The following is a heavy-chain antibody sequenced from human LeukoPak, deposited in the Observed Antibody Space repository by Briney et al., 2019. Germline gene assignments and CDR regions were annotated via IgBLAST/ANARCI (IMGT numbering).Heavy chain of an antibody. CDR2: IYYSGST. CDR1: GGSISSYY. J-gene: IGHJ3*02. CDR3: ARSEDFWSGYYPLMGAFDI. V-gene: IGHV4-59*01. D-gene: IGHD3-3*01. Sequence: PSETLSLTCTVSGGSISSYYWSWIRQPPGKGLEWIGYIYYSGSTNYNPSLKSRVTISVDTSKNQFSLKLSSVTAADTAVYYCARSEDFWSGYYPLMGAFDIWGQGTMVTVSS.